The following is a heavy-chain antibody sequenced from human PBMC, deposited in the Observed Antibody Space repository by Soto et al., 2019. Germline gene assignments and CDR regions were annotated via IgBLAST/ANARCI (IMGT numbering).Heavy chain of an antibody. J-gene: IGHJ4*02. CDR3: AKGGTGGSNWYELFY. V-gene: IGHV3-23*01. Sequence: EVQLLDSGGGLEQPGGSLRLSCAASGFTFSNYAMSWVRQAPGKGLEWVSTISNTGGSTYYADSVKGRFTISRNNSENTLYLPMNSLRAEDSGLNYCAKGGTGGSNWYELFYLGQGTLVTVSS. CDR1: GFTFSNYA. D-gene: IGHD1-20*01. CDR2: ISNTGGST.